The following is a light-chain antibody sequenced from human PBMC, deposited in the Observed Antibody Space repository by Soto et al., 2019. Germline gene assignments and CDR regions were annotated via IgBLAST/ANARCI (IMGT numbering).Light chain of an antibody. J-gene: IGKJ2*01. V-gene: IGKV1-39*01. CDR1: QTISTY. CDR2: DAS. Sequence: IQMTQSPSSLSAAVGDRVTITCRASQTISTYLNWYQQKPGKAPRLLIYDASSLLSGVPSRFSGSGSGTDFTLTIASLQPEDFSTYYCQQSDSTPYTFGQGTRWIS. CDR3: QQSDSTPYT.